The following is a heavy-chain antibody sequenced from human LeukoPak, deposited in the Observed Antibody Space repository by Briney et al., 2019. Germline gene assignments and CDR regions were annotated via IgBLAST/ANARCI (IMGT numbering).Heavy chain of an antibody. Sequence: SETLSLTCTVSGGSISSYYWSWIRQPPGKRLEWIGYIYYSGSTNYNPSLKSRVTISVDTSKNQFSLKLSSVTAADTAVYYCAREVPAATFFNYWGQGTLVTVSS. V-gene: IGHV4-59*01. CDR3: AREVPAATFFNY. CDR1: GGSISSYY. D-gene: IGHD2-2*01. J-gene: IGHJ4*02. CDR2: IYYSGST.